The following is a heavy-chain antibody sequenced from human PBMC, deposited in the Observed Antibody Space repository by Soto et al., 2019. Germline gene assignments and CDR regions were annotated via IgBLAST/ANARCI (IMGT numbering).Heavy chain of an antibody. CDR3: ARDEYCSGGRCYSVGYYYGMDV. J-gene: IGHJ6*02. CDR2: TYYRSKWYN. Sequence: SQTLSLTCAISGDSVSSNSAAWNWIRQSPSRGLEWLGRTYYRSKWYNDYAVSVKSRITINPDTSKNQFSLQLNSVTPEDTAVYYCARDEYCSGGRCYSVGYYYGMDVWGQGTTVTVSS. CDR1: GDSVSSNSAA. V-gene: IGHV6-1*01. D-gene: IGHD2-15*01.